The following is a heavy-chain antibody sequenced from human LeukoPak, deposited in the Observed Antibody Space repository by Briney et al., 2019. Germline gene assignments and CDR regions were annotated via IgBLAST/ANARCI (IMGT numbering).Heavy chain of an antibody. CDR1: GYSFTTFW. Sequence: GESLKISWKTSGYSFTTFWIGWVRQMPGKGLEWMGIIYPGDSDTRYSPSFQGQVTISADKSISTAYLQLNSLKASDTAMFYCARPPYGSTGVFDYWGQGTLVTVSS. CDR3: ARPPYGSTGVFDY. D-gene: IGHD1-26*01. CDR2: IYPGDSDT. J-gene: IGHJ4*02. V-gene: IGHV5-51*01.